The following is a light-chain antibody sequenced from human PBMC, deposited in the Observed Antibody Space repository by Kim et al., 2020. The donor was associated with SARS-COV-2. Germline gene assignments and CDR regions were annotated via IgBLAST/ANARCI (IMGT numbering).Light chain of an antibody. J-gene: IGKJ2*01. CDR1: QSVSSSY. Sequence: EIVLTQSPGTLSLSPGERATLSCRASQSVSSSYLVWYQQKPGQAPRILMYGASSRATGIPDRFSGSGSGTDFTLTISRLEPEDFAVYYCQQYGSSPLYTFGQGTKLEI. V-gene: IGKV3-20*01. CDR3: QQYGSSPLYT. CDR2: GAS.